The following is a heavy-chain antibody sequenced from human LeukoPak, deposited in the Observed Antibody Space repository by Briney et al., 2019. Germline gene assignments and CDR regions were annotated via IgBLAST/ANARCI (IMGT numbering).Heavy chain of an antibody. J-gene: IGHJ4*02. Sequence: PSETLSLTCAVSGGSFIGSHWNWIRQPPGKGLEWIGEINHSGNTNYNPSLKSRVTISVDTSKNQFSLKLRSVTAADTAVYYCARDPTTVVTLKYYFDDWGQGTLVTVSS. CDR3: ARDPTTVVTLKYYFDD. CDR1: GGSFIGSH. V-gene: IGHV4-34*01. D-gene: IGHD4-23*01. CDR2: INHSGNT.